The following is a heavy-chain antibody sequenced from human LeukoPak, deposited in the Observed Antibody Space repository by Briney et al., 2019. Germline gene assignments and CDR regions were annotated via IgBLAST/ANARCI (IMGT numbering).Heavy chain of an antibody. CDR2: ISAYNGKT. CDR1: GYTFTSYG. J-gene: IGHJ4*02. CDR3: ARDMYDISGRADY. V-gene: IGHV1-18*01. D-gene: IGHD3-22*01. Sequence: ASVKVSCRASGYTFTSYGITWVRQAPGQGLEWMGWISAYNGKTNYGQKLQGRAAMTTDTSTNTAYMEPRSLRSDDSAVYYCARDMYDISGRADYWSQGTLVTVSS.